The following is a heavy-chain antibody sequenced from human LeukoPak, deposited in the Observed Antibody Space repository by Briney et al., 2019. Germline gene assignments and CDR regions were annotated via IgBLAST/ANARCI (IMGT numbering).Heavy chain of an antibody. CDR3: ARGGGGGDYNWFDP. CDR1: GGSISSGGYY. CDR2: IYYSGST. D-gene: IGHD2-21*02. Sequence: SSETLSLTCTVSGGSISSGGYYWSWLRQDPGKGLEWIGYIYYSGSTYYNPSLKSRVTITVDTSKNQFSLKLSSVTAADTAVYYCARGGGGGDYNWFDPWGQGTLVTVSS. J-gene: IGHJ5*02. V-gene: IGHV4-31*03.